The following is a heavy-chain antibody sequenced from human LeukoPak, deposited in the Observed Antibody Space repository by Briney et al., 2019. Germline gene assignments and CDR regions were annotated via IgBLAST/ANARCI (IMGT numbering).Heavy chain of an antibody. CDR1: GFTFSSYS. CDR3: VRVSVADIYYFDS. J-gene: IGHJ4*02. Sequence: GSLRLSCAASGFTFSSYSMNWVRQAPGKGLEWVSYISPSGSTIYYADAVQGRFTISRDNARKSLYLQMNSLRGEDTAFYYCVRVSVADIYYFDSWGQGTLVTVSS. CDR2: ISPSGSTI. V-gene: IGHV3-48*04. D-gene: IGHD6-19*01.